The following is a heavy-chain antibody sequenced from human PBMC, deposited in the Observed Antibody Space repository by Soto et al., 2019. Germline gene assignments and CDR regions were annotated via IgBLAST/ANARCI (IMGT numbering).Heavy chain of an antibody. CDR2: TLYSGRT. D-gene: IGHD6-19*01. CDR1: GASISSGW. V-gene: IGHV4-4*02. CDR3: ARVSSGWWYFDY. J-gene: IGHJ4*02. Sequence: SETLSLTCAVSGASISSGWWTWVRQPPGKGLEWIGETLYSGRTNYNSSLNSRVTISIDKSKKQFSLNLSSVTAADTAVYYCARVSSGWWYFDYWGQGTLVTVSS.